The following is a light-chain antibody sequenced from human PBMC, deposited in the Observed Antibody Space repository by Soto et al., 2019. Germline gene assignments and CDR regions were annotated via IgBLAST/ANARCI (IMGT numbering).Light chain of an antibody. CDR1: SSDVGGYDH. V-gene: IGLV2-14*03. J-gene: IGLJ3*02. CDR2: DVT. CDR3: SSYTNKDTLL. Sequence: QSALTQPASVSGSPGQSITISCTGTSSDVGGYDHVSWYQQHPGKPPKLIIYDVTVRPSGISRRFSGSKSDNTASLAVSGLQPEDEADYYCSSYTNKDTLLFGGGTKLTVL.